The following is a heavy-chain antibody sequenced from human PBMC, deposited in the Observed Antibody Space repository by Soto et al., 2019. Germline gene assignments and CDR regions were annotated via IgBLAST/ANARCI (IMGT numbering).Heavy chain of an antibody. Sequence: ESGGGVVQPGRSLRLSCAASGFTFSSYAMHWVRQAPGKGLEWVAVISYDGSNKYYADSVKGRFTISRDNSKNTLYLQMNSLRAEDTAVYYCARVGESNFDYWGQGTLVTVSS. CDR1: GFTFSSYA. J-gene: IGHJ4*02. D-gene: IGHD1-26*01. V-gene: IGHV3-30-3*01. CDR2: ISYDGSNK. CDR3: ARVGESNFDY.